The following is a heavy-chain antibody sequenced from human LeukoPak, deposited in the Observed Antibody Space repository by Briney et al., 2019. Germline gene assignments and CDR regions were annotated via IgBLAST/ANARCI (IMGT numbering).Heavy chain of an antibody. D-gene: IGHD6-19*01. J-gene: IGHJ4*02. CDR1: GGSFSGYY. CDR3: ARERRWYSSGRGAFDY. CDR2: INHSGST. V-gene: IGHV4-34*01. Sequence: PSETLSLTCAVYGGSFSGYYWSWIRQPPGKGLEWIGEINHSGSTNYNPSLKSRVTISVDTSKNQFSLKLSPVTAADTAVYYCARERRWYSSGRGAFDYWGQGTLVTVSS.